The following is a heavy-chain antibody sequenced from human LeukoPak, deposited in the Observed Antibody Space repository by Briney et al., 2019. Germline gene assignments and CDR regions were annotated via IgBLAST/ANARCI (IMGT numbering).Heavy chain of an antibody. CDR2: ISGSGTPI. CDR1: GFTFSSYS. Sequence: GGSLRLSCAASGFTFSSYSMNWVRQAPGKGLEWVSYISGSGTPINYADSVKGRFTISKDNAKNTVYLQMNNLRAEDTAVYYCVSFYETDWGRGTLVTVSS. V-gene: IGHV3-48*04. CDR3: VSFYETD. D-gene: IGHD2/OR15-2a*01. J-gene: IGHJ4*02.